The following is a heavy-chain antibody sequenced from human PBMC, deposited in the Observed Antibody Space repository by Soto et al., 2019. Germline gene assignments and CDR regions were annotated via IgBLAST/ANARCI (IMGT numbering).Heavy chain of an antibody. D-gene: IGHD6-13*01. CDR2: IYSGGGT. V-gene: IGHV4-39*01. Sequence: QLQLQESGPGLVKPSETLSLTCTVSGGSISSISYYWGWIRPPPGKGLEWIASIYSGGGTYHNPSLKSRITISVDTSKNQFSLKLSSVTAEDTAVYYCASSSTWHIIDYWGQGTLVTVSS. J-gene: IGHJ4*02. CDR1: GGSISSISYY. CDR3: ASSSTWHIIDY.